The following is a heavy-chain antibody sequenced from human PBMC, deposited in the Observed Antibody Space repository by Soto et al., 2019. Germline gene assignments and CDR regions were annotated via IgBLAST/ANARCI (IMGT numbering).Heavy chain of an antibody. Sequence: TLSLTCTVTGYSINNRSYYWGWIRHPPGKGLEWIGSIYYSGSTYNNPSLKSRVSMSVDTSKNQFSLKLRSVTAADTALYYCARQRTSVVTQAYFDSWGQGSLVTVSS. V-gene: IGHV4-39*01. CDR1: GYSINNRSYY. CDR2: IYYSGST. D-gene: IGHD2-21*02. CDR3: ARQRTSVVTQAYFDS. J-gene: IGHJ4*02.